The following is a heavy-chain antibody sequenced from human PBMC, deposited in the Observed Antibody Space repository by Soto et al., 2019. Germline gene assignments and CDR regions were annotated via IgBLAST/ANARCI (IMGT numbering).Heavy chain of an antibody. CDR1: GVNFRGPA. CDR2: IRSKANSYAT. J-gene: IGHJ6*02. Sequence: WLPQRLPSAASGVNFRGPAVHRVRQTPGKGLEWVGRIRSKANSYATAYAASVKGRFTISRDDSKNTAYLQMNSLKTEDTAVYYCTRGQPLGRITIFRVVMRPYYYYGMDVWGQGTTVTV. D-gene: IGHD3-3*01. CDR3: TRGQPLGRITIFRVVMRPYYYYGMDV. V-gene: IGHV3-73*01.